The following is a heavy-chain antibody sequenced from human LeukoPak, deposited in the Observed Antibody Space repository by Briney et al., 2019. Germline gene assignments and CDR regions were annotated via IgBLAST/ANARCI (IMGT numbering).Heavy chain of an antibody. J-gene: IGHJ4*02. CDR3: ARDRAEMTGSSGSSGY. Sequence: ASVKVSCKASGYTFTSYGISWVRQAPGQGLEWMGWISAYNGNTNYAQKLQGRVTMTTDTSTSTAYMELRSLRSDDTAVYYCARDRAEMTGSSGSSGYWGQGTLVTVSS. CDR2: ISAYNGNT. D-gene: IGHD3-22*01. V-gene: IGHV1-18*01. CDR1: GYTFTSYG.